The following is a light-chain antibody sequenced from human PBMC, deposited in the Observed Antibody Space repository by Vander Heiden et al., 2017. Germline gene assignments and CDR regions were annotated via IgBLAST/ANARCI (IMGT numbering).Light chain of an antibody. CDR3: QSADSDDAYVV. CDR1: ALSKQY. V-gene: IGLV3-25*03. CDR2: KDS. Sequence: SYKLTQPPSVSVSPGQTARITCSADALSKQYSYWYQQRPGQAPVLLIYKDSQRPPGIPERFSGSTSGTTVTLTISGVQAEDEADYFCQSADSDDAYVVFGGGTKLTVL. J-gene: IGLJ3*02.